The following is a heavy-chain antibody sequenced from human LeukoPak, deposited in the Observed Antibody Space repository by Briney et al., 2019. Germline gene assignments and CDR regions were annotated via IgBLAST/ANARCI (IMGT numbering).Heavy chain of an antibody. CDR1: GGSISSSSYY. D-gene: IGHD3-3*01. CDR3: ARSGYSKRGDY. V-gene: IGHV4-39*01. J-gene: IGHJ4*02. CDR2: IYYSGST. Sequence: PSETLSLTCTVSGGSISSSSYYWGWIRQPPGKGLEWIGSIYYSGSTYYNPSLKSRVTISVDTSKNQFSLKLSSVTAADTAVYYCARSGYSKRGDYWGQGTLATVSS.